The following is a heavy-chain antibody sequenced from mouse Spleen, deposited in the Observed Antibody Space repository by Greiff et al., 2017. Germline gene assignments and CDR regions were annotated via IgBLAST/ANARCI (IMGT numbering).Heavy chain of an antibody. Sequence: DVKLVESGGGLVKPGGSLKLSCAASGFTFSSYAMSWVRQTPEKRLEWVATISSGGSYTYYPDSVKGRFTISRDNAKNTLYLQMSSLRSEDTAMYYCARDGDGNNWYFDVWGAGTTVTVSS. D-gene: IGHD2-1*01. V-gene: IGHV5-9-1*01. CDR3: ARDGDGNNWYFDV. CDR1: GFTFSSYA. CDR2: ISSGGSYT. J-gene: IGHJ1*01.